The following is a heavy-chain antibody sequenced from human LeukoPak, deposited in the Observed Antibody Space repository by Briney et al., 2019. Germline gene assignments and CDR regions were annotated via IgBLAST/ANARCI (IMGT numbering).Heavy chain of an antibody. CDR2: IYYSGST. Sequence: PGGSLRLSCAASGFTFSSYGMHWVRQAPGKGLEGIGSIYYSGSTYYNPSLKSRVTISLDTSKNQFSLKLSSVTAADTAAYYCARGIFGVPFSWGQGTLVTVSS. CDR3: ARGIFGVPFS. CDR1: GFTFSSYG. D-gene: IGHD3-3*01. J-gene: IGHJ5*02. V-gene: IGHV4-39*07.